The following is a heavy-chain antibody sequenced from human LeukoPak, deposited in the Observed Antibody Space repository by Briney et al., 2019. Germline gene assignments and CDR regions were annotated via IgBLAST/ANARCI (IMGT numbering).Heavy chain of an antibody. CDR1: GGSFSGYY. V-gene: IGHV4-34*01. Sequence: PSETLSLTCAVYGGSFSGYYWSWIRQPPGKGLEWIGNIYYSGSAYYYPSLKSRVTVSVDTSKNQFSLNLSSVTAADTAVYYCARYSRYSSGWYYDYWGQGTLVTVSS. CDR2: IYYSGSA. D-gene: IGHD6-19*01. J-gene: IGHJ4*02. CDR3: ARYSRYSSGWYYDY.